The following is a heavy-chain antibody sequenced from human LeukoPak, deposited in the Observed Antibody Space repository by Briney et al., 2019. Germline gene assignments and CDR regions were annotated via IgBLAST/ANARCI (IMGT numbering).Heavy chain of an antibody. V-gene: IGHV1-24*01. J-gene: IGHJ4*02. D-gene: IGHD3-3*01. CDR1: GYTLTELS. CDR3: ATDISGIRFLEWPLDY. CDR2: FDPEDGET. Sequence: ASVKVSCKVSGYTLTELSMHWVRQAPGKGLEWMGGFDPEDGETIYAQKFQGRVTMTEDTSTDTAYMELSSLRSEDTAVYYCATDISGIRFLEWPLDYWGQGTLVTVSS.